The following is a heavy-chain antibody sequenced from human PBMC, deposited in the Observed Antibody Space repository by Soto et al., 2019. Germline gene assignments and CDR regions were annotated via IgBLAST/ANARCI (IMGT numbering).Heavy chain of an antibody. D-gene: IGHD2-2*01. CDR3: ARHCSSTSCYERFWFDP. J-gene: IGHJ5*02. Sequence: SETLSLTCTVSGGSISSGGYYWSWIRQHPGKGLEWIGYIYYSGSTYYNPSLKSRVTMTTDTSTSTAYMELRSLRSDDTAVYYCARHCSSTSCYERFWFDPWGQGPLVTVSS. CDR2: IYYSGST. V-gene: IGHV4-31*03. CDR1: GGSISSGGYY.